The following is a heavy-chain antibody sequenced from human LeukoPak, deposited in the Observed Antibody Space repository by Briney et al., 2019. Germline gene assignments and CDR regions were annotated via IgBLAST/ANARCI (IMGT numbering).Heavy chain of an antibody. D-gene: IGHD2-15*01. CDR3: ARARYCSGGSCRPPGWFDP. J-gene: IGHJ5*02. CDR2: ISAYNGNT. Sequence: GASVKVSCKASGYTFTSYGISWVRQAPGQGLEWMGWISAYNGNTNYAQKLQGRATMTTDTSTSTAYMELRSLRSDDTAVYYCARARYCSGGSCRPPGWFDPWGQGTLVTVSS. V-gene: IGHV1-18*04. CDR1: GYTFTSYG.